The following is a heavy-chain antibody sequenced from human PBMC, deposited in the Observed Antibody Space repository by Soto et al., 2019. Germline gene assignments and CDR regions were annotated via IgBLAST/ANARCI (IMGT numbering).Heavy chain of an antibody. D-gene: IGHD2-8*02. CDR2: INWNGNYI. CDR3: ARAPTGGTWPVYFDW. Sequence: VQLVESGGGLVQPGRSLRLSCTASAFTFGDFAMHWVRQVPGKGLEWVSGINWNGNYIGYADSVKGRFTVSRDNAKNSLYLQMTSLRPDDTALYFCARAPTGGTWPVYFDWWGRGIRVTVPS. CDR1: AFTFGDFA. J-gene: IGHJ4*02. V-gene: IGHV3-9*01.